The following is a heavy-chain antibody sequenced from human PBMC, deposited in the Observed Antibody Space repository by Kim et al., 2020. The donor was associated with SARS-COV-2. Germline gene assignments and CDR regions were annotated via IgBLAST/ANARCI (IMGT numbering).Heavy chain of an antibody. CDR1: GGTFSSYA. Sequence: SVKVSCKASGGTFSSYAISWVRQAPGQGLEWMGRIIPILGIANYAQKFQGRVTITADKSTSTAYMELSSLRSEDTAVYYCARDRPTVVPPSDYYYYGMDVWGQGTTVTVSS. D-gene: IGHD4-17*01. CDR3: ARDRPTVVPPSDYYYYGMDV. CDR2: IIPILGIA. V-gene: IGHV1-69*04. J-gene: IGHJ6*02.